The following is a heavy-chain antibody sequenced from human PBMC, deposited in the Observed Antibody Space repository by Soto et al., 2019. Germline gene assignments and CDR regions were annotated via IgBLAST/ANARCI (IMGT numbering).Heavy chain of an antibody. CDR3: ARTKYCTNGVCSSYYYYYGMDV. D-gene: IGHD2-8*01. V-gene: IGHV4-31*03. Sequence: PSETLSLTCTVSGGSISSGGYYWSWIRQHPGKCLEWIGYIYYSGSTYYNPSLKSRVTISVDTSKNQFSLKLSSVTAADTAVYYCARTKYCTNGVCSSYYYYYGMDVWGQGTTVTVSS. CDR2: IYYSGST. J-gene: IGHJ6*02. CDR1: GGSISSGGYY.